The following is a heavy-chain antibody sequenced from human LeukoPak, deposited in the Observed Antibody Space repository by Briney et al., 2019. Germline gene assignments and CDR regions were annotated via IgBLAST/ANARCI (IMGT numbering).Heavy chain of an antibody. Sequence: SETLSLTCTVSGGSISSYYWSWIRQPPGKGLEWIGYIYYSGSTNYSPSLKSRLTISVDTSKNQFALKLSSVTAADTAVHYCARTYGSSGLGYFDLWGRGTLVTVSS. CDR2: IYYSGST. V-gene: IGHV4-59*01. CDR1: GGSISSYY. J-gene: IGHJ2*01. D-gene: IGHD6-13*01. CDR3: ARTYGSSGLGYFDL.